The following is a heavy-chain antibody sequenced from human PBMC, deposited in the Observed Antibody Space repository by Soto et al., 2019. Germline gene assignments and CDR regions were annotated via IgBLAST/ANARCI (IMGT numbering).Heavy chain of an antibody. J-gene: IGHJ4*02. V-gene: IGHV3-23*01. CDR2: ISSSGGST. CDR3: ANRAYFCSGGSCYSYYFDY. Sequence: GGSLRLSCAASGFTFSNYAMSWVRQTPGKGLERVSAISSSGGSTYYADSVKGRFTISRDNTKNTLYLQMSNLRAEDTAVYYCANRAYFCSGGSCYSYYFDYWGQGTLVTVSS. D-gene: IGHD2-15*01. CDR1: GFTFSNYA.